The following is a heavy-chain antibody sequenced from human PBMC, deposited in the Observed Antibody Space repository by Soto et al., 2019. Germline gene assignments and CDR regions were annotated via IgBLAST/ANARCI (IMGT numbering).Heavy chain of an antibody. V-gene: IGHV3-23*01. Sequence: EVQLLESGGGLEQPGWSLRLSCEASGLTFSNYAMIRVRQAPGKVLEWVSTIGGSGTTTYYADSLKGRFIISRDNARNTLYLQMSSQRAEDTAVDYCATYHYQSSTYRRLDYWGQVSLVSVSS. D-gene: IGHD3-22*01. CDR2: IGGSGTTT. J-gene: IGHJ4*02. CDR3: ATYHYQSSTYRRLDY. CDR1: GLTFSNYA.